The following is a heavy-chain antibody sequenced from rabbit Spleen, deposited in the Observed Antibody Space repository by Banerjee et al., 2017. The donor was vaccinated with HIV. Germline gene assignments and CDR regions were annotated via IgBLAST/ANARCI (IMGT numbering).Heavy chain of an antibody. J-gene: IGHJ4*01. D-gene: IGHD3-1*01. CDR1: GFDFSSYG. CDR3: VRTWWL. Sequence: QEQLVESGGGLVQPGGSLKLSCKASGFDFSSYGVSWVRQAPGKGLEWIGYIDPVFGITVYASWVNGRFTISRDNAQNTLYLQLNSLTAADTATYFCVRTWWLWGPGTLVTVS. V-gene: IGHV1S47*01. CDR2: IDPVFGIT.